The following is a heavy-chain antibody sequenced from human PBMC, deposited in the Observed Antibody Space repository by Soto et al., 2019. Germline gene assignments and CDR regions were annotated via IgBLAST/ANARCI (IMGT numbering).Heavy chain of an antibody. CDR2: IIPIFGTA. CDR1: GGTFSSYA. Sequence: SVKVSCKASGGTFSSYAISWVRQAPGQGLEWMGGIIPIFGTANYAQKFQGRVTITADESTSTAYMELSSLRSEDTAVYYCAREKRITIVRGVIIGTYYFDYWGQGTLVTVYS. J-gene: IGHJ4*02. D-gene: IGHD3-10*01. V-gene: IGHV1-69*13. CDR3: AREKRITIVRGVIIGTYYFDY.